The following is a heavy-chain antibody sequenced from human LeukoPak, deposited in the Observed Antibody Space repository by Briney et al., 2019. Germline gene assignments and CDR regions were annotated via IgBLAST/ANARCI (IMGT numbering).Heavy chain of an antibody. CDR3: AREKVGNLDY. CDR2: IYSSGST. J-gene: IGHJ4*02. CDR1: GGSISSSYYY. V-gene: IGHV4-39*07. D-gene: IGHD1-26*01. Sequence: SETLSLTCTVSGGSISSSYYYWGWIRQPPGKGLEWIGSIYSSGSTYYNPSLKSRVTISVDRSKNQFSLKLSSVTAADTAVYYCAREKVGNLDYWGQGTLVTVSS.